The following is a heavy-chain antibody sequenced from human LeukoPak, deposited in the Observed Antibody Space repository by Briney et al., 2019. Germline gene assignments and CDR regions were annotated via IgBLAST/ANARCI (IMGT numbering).Heavy chain of an antibody. J-gene: IGHJ3*02. Sequence: SETLSPTCTVSGGSISSYYWSWIRQPPGKGLEWIGYIYYRGSTNYNPSLKGRVTISVDTSKNQVSLKLSSVTAADTAVYYCARKSDYAPPWYGFDIWGQGTMVTVSS. CDR3: ARKSDYAPPWYGFDI. CDR1: GGSISSYY. V-gene: IGHV4-59*08. CDR2: IYYRGST. D-gene: IGHD4-17*01.